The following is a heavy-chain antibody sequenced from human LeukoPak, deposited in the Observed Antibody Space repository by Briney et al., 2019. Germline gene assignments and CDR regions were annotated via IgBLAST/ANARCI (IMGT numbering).Heavy chain of an antibody. CDR2: IKEDGSEK. CDR3: ARSRTAYYNVYADF. CDR1: GFTFSSYW. V-gene: IGHV3-7*01. J-gene: IGHJ4*02. D-gene: IGHD1-26*01. Sequence: GGALRLSCVASGFTFSSYWMSWFRQAPGKGLEWVANIKEDGSEKYYADYVKGRFTISRDNAKNSLSLQMSSLRDEDTAVFYCARSRTAYYNVYADFWGQGTLVTVSS.